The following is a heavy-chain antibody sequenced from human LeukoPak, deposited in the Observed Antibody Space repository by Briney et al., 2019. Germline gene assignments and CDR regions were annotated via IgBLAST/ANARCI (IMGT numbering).Heavy chain of an antibody. V-gene: IGHV1-2*02. Sequence: ALVKVSCKPSGYTFSDYYIHWVRQAPGQGLEWLGWINPGSGATNFAQKFQGRVTMTRDTSINTAYMEVRSLKSDDTAVYYCARDGNFDIWGQGTMVTVSS. CDR2: INPGSGAT. J-gene: IGHJ3*02. CDR1: GYTFSDYY. CDR3: ARDGNFDI.